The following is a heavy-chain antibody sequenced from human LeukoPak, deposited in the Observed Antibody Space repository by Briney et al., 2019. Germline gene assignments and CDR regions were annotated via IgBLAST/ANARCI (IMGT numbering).Heavy chain of an antibody. V-gene: IGHV3-23*01. CDR2: ISVSGSNT. D-gene: IGHD5/OR15-5a*01. CDR3: ASRKEYTVSSVYY. Sequence: GGSLRLSCAASGFTFSSYWMSWVRQAPGKGLEWVAGISVSGSNTYYADSVKGRFTISRDNSKDTLSLQMNSLRVEDSAIYYCASRKEYTVSSVYYWGRGILVTVSS. CDR1: GFTFSSYW. J-gene: IGHJ4*02.